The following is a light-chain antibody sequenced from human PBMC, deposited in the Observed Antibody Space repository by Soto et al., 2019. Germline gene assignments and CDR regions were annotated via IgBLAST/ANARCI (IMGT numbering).Light chain of an antibody. CDR2: EVT. CDR1: SGDIGSYNR. J-gene: IGLJ1*01. CDR3: SSYTNINTRACV. V-gene: IGLV2-14*01. Sequence: QSLLTQPASVSGSPVQSITISCTGTSGDIGSYNRVSWYQQHPGKAPKLIIYEVTDRPSGVSNRFSGSKSGNTASLTISGLQAEDEAEYYCSSYTNINTRACVFGTGTKVTVL.